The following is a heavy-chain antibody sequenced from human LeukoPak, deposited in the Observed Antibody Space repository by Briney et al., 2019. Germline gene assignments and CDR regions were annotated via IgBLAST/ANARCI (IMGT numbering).Heavy chain of an antibody. CDR1: GFTFSSYG. CDR2: ISYDGSNK. J-gene: IGHJ6*02. CDR3: AKGQSPGESDSNYYYGMDV. Sequence: PGRSLRLSCAASGFTFSSYGMHWVRQAPGKGLEWVADISYDGSNKYYADSVKGRFTISRDNSKNTLYLQMNSLRAEDTAVYYCAKGQSPGESDSNYYYGMDVWGQGTTVTVSS. V-gene: IGHV3-30*18. D-gene: IGHD3-16*01.